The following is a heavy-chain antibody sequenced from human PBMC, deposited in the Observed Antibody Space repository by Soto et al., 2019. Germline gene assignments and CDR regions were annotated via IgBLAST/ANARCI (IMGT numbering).Heavy chain of an antibody. V-gene: IGHV3-23*01. D-gene: IGHD6-13*01. J-gene: IGHJ4*02. Sequence: GGSLRLSCAASGFSFSSYAVSWVRQSPGKGLEWVSAISGSGGSTYYADSVKVRFTISRDNSRNTLYLQMNSLRAEDTAVYYCAKHWWVPSSSWYPDDYWGQGTLVTVSS. CDR2: ISGSGGST. CDR1: GFSFSSYA. CDR3: AKHWWVPSSSWYPDDY.